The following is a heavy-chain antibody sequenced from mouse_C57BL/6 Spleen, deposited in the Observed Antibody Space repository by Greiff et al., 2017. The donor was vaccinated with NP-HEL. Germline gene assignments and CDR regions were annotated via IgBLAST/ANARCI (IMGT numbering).Heavy chain of an antibody. V-gene: IGHV1-18*01. CDR2: INPNNGGT. J-gene: IGHJ1*03. Sequence: VQLKQSGPELVKPGASVKIPCKASGYTFTDYNMDWVKQSHGKSLEWIGDINPNNGGTIYNQKFKGKATLTVDKSSRTAYLELRSLTSEDTAVYYCARRGDCYGSSYWYFDVWGTGTTVTVSS. CDR3: ARRGDCYGSSYWYFDV. CDR1: GYTFTDYN. D-gene: IGHD1-1*01.